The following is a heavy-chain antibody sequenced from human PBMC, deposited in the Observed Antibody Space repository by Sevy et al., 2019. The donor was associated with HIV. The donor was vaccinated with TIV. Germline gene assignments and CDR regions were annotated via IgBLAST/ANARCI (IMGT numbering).Heavy chain of an antibody. CDR1: AFTFSNYW. CDR3: ARAYYKFCGGDCYLDY. V-gene: IGHV3-7*01. D-gene: IGHD2-21*02. J-gene: IGHJ4*02. Sequence: GGSLRLSCAASAFTFSNYWMSWVRQAPGKGLEWVAKIKQDGSEKYYVDSVKGRFTISRDNAKNSLYLHMHSLGAEDTAVYYCARAYYKFCGGDCYLDYWGQGTLVTVSS. CDR2: IKQDGSEK.